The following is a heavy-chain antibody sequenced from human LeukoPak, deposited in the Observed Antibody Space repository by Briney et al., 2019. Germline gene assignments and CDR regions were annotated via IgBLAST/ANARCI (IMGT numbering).Heavy chain of an antibody. CDR3: ARDRAGTTLIRHHDYYYMDV. CDR1: GFIFDNFG. Sequence: GGSLRLSCAASGFIFDNFGMSWVRQAPGKGLEWVSALSATGGSAYYAASAQGRFTTSRDNSKNILYLQMNSLRAEDTAVYYCARDRAGTTLIRHHDYYYMDVWGKGTTVTVSS. D-gene: IGHD1-1*01. J-gene: IGHJ6*03. V-gene: IGHV3-23*01. CDR2: LSATGGSA.